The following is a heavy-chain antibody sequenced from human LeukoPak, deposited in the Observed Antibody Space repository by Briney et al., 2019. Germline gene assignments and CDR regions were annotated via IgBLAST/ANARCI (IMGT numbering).Heavy chain of an antibody. J-gene: IGHJ6*04. CDR1: GYTFTSYY. D-gene: IGHD3-10*01. V-gene: IGHV1-46*01. Sequence: ASVTVSCTASGYTFTSYYMHWVRQAPGQGLEWMGIINPSGGSTSYAQKFQGRVTMTRDTSTSTVYMELSSLRSEDTAVYYCARDLMVRGVYYYYGMDVRGEGTTVTVSS. CDR3: ARDLMVRGVYYYYGMDV. CDR2: INPSGGST.